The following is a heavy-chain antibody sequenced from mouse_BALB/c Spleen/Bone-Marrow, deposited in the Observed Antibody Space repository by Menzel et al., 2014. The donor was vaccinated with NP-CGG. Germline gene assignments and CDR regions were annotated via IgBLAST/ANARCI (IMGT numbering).Heavy chain of an antibody. V-gene: IGHV7-3*02. CDR2: IRNKANGYTT. CDR1: GFTFTDYY. J-gene: IGHJ4*01. Sequence: DVKLVESGGGLVQPGGSLRLSCTTSGFTFTDYYMSWVRQPPGKALEWSAFIRNKANGYTTEYSASVKGRFTISRDNSQSILYLQMNTLRAEDSATYYCARFPMDYWGQGTSVTVSS. CDR3: ARFPMDY.